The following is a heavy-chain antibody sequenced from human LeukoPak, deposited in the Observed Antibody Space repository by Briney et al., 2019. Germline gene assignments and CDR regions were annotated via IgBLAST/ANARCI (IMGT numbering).Heavy chain of an antibody. J-gene: IGHJ4*02. CDR2: IWYDGSNK. D-gene: IGHD3-10*01. CDR1: GFTFSSYG. CDR3: ARDRLVYYGSGDGYFDF. Sequence: GGSLRLSCAASGFTFSSYGMHWVRQAPGKGLEWVAVIWYDGSNKYYADSVKGRFTISRDNSKNTLYLQMNSLRAEDTAVYYCARDRLVYYGSGDGYFDFWGQGTLVTVSS. V-gene: IGHV3-33*01.